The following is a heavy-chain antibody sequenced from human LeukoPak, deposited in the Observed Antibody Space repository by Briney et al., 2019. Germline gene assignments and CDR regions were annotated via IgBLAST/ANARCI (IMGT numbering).Heavy chain of an antibody. D-gene: IGHD3-10*02. CDR1: GVIVRSNY. Sequence: GGSLRLSCVGSGVIVRSNYMTWVRQAPGKGLEWVSILYHGGSTYYADSVKGRFSISRDNAKNSLYLQMNSLRAEATAVYYCAELGITMIGGVWGKGTTVTISS. CDR2: LYHGGST. J-gene: IGHJ6*04. CDR3: AELGITMIGGV. V-gene: IGHV3-66*01.